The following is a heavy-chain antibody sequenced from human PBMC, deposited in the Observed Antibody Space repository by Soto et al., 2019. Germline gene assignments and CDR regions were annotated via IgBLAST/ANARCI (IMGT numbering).Heavy chain of an antibody. CDR3: ARYYYDSSGDNTFDY. D-gene: IGHD3-22*01. Sequence: PSGTLSLTCTVSGGSISSYYWSWIRQPPGKGLEWIGYIYYSGSTNYNPSLKSRVTISVDTPKNQFSLKLSSVTAADTAVYYCARYYYDSSGDNTFDYWGQGTLVTVSS. V-gene: IGHV4-59*08. CDR1: GGSISSYY. CDR2: IYYSGST. J-gene: IGHJ4*02.